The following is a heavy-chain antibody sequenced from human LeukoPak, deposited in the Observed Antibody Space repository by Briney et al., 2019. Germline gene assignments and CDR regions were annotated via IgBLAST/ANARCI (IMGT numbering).Heavy chain of an antibody. V-gene: IGHV3-21*01. J-gene: IGHJ4*02. CDR3: ARGTDDSDY. Sequence: GGSLRLSCAASGFTFSSYSMNWVRQAPGKGLEWVSYISTSSTYIYYADSVKGRFTISRDSAKNSLYLQMNSLRAEDTAVYYCARGTDDSDYWGQGTLVTVSS. D-gene: IGHD3/OR15-3a*01. CDR2: ISTSSTYI. CDR1: GFTFSSYS.